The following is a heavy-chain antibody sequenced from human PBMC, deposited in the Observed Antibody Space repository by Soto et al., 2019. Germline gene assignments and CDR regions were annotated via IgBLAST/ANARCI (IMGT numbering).Heavy chain of an antibody. CDR2: IIPIFGTA. V-gene: IGHV1-69*01. Sequence: QVQLVQSGAEVKKPGSSVKVSCKASGGTFSSYAISWVRQAPGQGLEWMGGIIPIFGTANYAQKFQGRVTITADESTSTAYMERRSLRSEDTAVYYCARDPFSFGGYDYSRFYYWGQGTLVTVSS. CDR3: ARDPFSFGGYDYSRFYY. J-gene: IGHJ4*02. CDR1: GGTFSSYA. D-gene: IGHD5-12*01.